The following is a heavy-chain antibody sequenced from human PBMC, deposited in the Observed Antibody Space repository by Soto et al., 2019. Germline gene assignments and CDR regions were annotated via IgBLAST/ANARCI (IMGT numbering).Heavy chain of an antibody. J-gene: IGHJ4*02. CDR3: TKEYIVGTTWGYFES. CDR2: ISCDGSNE. CDR1: GFIFSTYG. Sequence: QVQLVQSGGGVVQPGRSLRLSCVASGFIFSTYGMHWVRQVPGKGLEWVAHISCDGSNEYYADSVKGRFTVSRDNAKNTLDMQMNGLKTEDTALYYCTKEYIVGTTWGYFESWGQGALVILSS. D-gene: IGHD1-1*01. V-gene: IGHV3-30*18.